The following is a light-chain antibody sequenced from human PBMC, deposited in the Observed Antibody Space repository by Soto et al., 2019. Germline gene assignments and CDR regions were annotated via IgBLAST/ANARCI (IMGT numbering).Light chain of an antibody. CDR2: GAS. J-gene: IGKJ3*01. V-gene: IGKV1-9*01. CDR3: QQLNSFPIP. CDR1: QGIANF. Sequence: IQLTQSPSSLSASVGDTVTISCRASQGIANFLAWYQQKPGKAPKLLIYGASTLQSGVPSRFSGSGSGTDFTLPISSLQHEDFATYYCQQLNSFPIPFGAGTKVDIK.